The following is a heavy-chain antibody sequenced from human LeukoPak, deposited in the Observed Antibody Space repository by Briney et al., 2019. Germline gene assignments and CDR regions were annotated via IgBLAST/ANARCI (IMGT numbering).Heavy chain of an antibody. CDR3: ATGRVIVVNY. D-gene: IGHD2/OR15-2a*01. V-gene: IGHV1-69-2*01. Sequence: ASVKVSCKASGYTFTSYDINWVRQAPGKGLVWMGRVDPEDGKTKYAEKFQGRVTITADTSTDTVYMELSGLTSADTAVYYCATGRVIVVNYWGQGTLVTVSS. J-gene: IGHJ4*02. CDR1: GYTFTSYD. CDR2: VDPEDGKT.